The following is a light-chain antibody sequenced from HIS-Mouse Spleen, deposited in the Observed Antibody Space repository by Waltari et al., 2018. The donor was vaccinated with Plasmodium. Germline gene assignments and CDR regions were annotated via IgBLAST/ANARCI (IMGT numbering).Light chain of an antibody. J-gene: IGLJ3*02. V-gene: IGLV3-10*01. Sequence: SYELTQPPSVSVSPGQTARITCSGDALPKKYAYWYQQKSGQAPVLVSYEDSKRPSGIPEGFCGSSSGTMATVTISGAQVEDEADYYCYSTDSSGNHRVFGGGTKLTVL. CDR2: EDS. CDR1: ALPKKY. CDR3: YSTDSSGNHRV.